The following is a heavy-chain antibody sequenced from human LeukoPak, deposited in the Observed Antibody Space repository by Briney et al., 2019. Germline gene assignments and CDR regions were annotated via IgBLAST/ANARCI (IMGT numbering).Heavy chain of an antibody. CDR2: ISGSGGST. CDR3: AKAEKDDWALHRPIYYFDY. D-gene: IGHD3-9*01. Sequence: GGSLRLSCAASGFTFSSYAMSWVRQAPGKGLEWVSAISGSGGSTYYADSVKGRFTISRDNSKNTLYLQMNSLRAEDTAVYYCAKAEKDDWALHRPIYYFDYWGEGTLVTVSS. J-gene: IGHJ4*02. CDR1: GFTFSSYA. V-gene: IGHV3-23*01.